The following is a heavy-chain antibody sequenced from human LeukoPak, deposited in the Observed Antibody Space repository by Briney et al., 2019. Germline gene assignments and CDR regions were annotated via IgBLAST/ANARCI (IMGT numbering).Heavy chain of an antibody. CDR1: GFSFSSYA. Sequence: SGGSLRLSCAASGFSFSSYAMSWVRQASGKGLEWVSSMSGSGDSTYYADSVKGRFSISRDNSKNTSYLQMNSLRAEDTAVYYCAKTPLFCSGGNYYDRRFDKWGQGALVTVSS. CDR2: MSGSGDST. J-gene: IGHJ4*02. D-gene: IGHD2-15*01. CDR3: AKTPLFCSGGNYYDRRFDK. V-gene: IGHV3-23*01.